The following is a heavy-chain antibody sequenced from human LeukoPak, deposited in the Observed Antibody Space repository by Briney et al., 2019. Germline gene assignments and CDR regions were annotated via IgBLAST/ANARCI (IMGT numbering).Heavy chain of an antibody. V-gene: IGHV3-21*01. CDR2: ISSSSSYI. CDR1: GFTFRSYW. J-gene: IGHJ4*02. Sequence: GGSLRLSCAASGFTFRSYWMSWVRQAPGKGLEWVSSISSSSSYIYYADSVKGRFTISRDNAKNSLYLQMNSLRAEDTAVYYCARRLELGYFDYWGQGTLVTVSS. CDR3: ARRLELGYFDY. D-gene: IGHD1-7*01.